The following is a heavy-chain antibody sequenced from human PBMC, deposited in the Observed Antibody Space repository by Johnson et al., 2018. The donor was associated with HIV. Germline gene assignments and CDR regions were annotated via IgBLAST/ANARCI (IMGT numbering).Heavy chain of an antibody. CDR3: ANTDVEMATIRSDAFDI. D-gene: IGHD5-24*01. CDR2: INWNGGST. Sequence: VQLVESGGGVVRPGGSLRLSCAASGFTFDDYGMSWVRQAPGKGLEWVSGINWNGGSTGYADSVKGRFTISRDSAKNSLYLQMNSLRAEDTAVYYCANTDVEMATIRSDAFDIWGQGTMVTVSS. J-gene: IGHJ3*02. CDR1: GFTFDDYG. V-gene: IGHV3-20*04.